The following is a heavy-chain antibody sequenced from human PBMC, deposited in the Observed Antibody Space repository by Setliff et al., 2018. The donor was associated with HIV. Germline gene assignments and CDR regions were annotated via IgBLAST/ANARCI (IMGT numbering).Heavy chain of an antibody. CDR1: GGSISSYY. V-gene: IGHV4-59*08. CDR2: IFYTGST. D-gene: IGHD1-26*01. Sequence: SETLSLTCTVSGGSISSYYWTWLRQFPGKGLEWIGFIFYTGSTTYNPSLNSRVTMSVDTAKNQFSLKLNSLSAADTAVYYCARWESAQKAFNPWGHGTMVTVSS. CDR3: ARWESAQKAFNP. J-gene: IGHJ3*01.